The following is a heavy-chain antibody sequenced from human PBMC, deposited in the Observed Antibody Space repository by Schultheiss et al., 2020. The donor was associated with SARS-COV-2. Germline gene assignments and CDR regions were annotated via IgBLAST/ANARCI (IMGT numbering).Heavy chain of an antibody. D-gene: IGHD3-3*01. Sequence: SETLSLTCTVSGYSISSGYYWSWIRQPPGKGLEWIGRIYTSGSTNYNPSLKSRVTMSVDTSKNQFSLKLSSVTAADTAVYYCARTRYDFWSGYGKGKGMDVWGQGTTVTVSS. CDR1: GYSISSGYY. CDR3: ARTRYDFWSGYGKGKGMDV. J-gene: IGHJ6*02. V-gene: IGHV4-38-2*02. CDR2: IYTSGST.